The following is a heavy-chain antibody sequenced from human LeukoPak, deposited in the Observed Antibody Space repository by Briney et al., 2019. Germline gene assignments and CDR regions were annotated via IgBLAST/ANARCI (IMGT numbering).Heavy chain of an antibody. CDR3: ARRAVADPHVIDY. D-gene: IGHD6-19*01. CDR2: IYYSGST. V-gene: IGHV4-59*01. CDR1: GGSISSYY. Sequence: SETLSLTCTVSGGSISSYYWSWIRRPPGKGLEWIGYIYYSGSTNYNPSLKSRVTISVDTSKNQFSLKLSSVTAADTAVYYCARRAVADPHVIDYWGQGTLVTVSS. J-gene: IGHJ4*02.